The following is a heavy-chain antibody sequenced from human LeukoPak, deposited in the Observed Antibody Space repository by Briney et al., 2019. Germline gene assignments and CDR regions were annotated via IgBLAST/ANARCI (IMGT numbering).Heavy chain of an antibody. Sequence: GGSLRLSCTASGFIFRDAWMSWVRQAPGKGLEWVGRIKSESDGGTTDYAAPVKGRFTISRDDSKNTLYLQMNSLTAEDTAVYHCASHRGWEVSFYAFDIWGQGTRVTVSS. J-gene: IGHJ3*02. V-gene: IGHV3-15*01. CDR3: ASHRGWEVSFYAFDI. CDR1: GFIFRDAW. D-gene: IGHD3-10*01. CDR2: IKSESDGGTT.